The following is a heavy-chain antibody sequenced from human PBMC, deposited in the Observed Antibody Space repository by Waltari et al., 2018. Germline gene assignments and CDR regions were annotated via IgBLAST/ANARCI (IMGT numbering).Heavy chain of an antibody. D-gene: IGHD6-19*01. CDR2: IKQDGSEK. Sequence: VQLVESGGGLVRPGGPLSLSCAASGFTLSSFWMNWVRQTPGKGLGWVAGIKQDGSEKYYADSVKGRFTISRDNAKNSLYLQMNSLRAEDTAVYYCATSGWYCFDYWGQGTLVTVSS. CDR3: ATSGWYCFDY. V-gene: IGHV3-7*01. CDR1: GFTLSSFW. J-gene: IGHJ4*02.